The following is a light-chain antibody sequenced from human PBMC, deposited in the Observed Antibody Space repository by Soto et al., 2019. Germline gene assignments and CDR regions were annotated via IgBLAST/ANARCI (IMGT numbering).Light chain of an antibody. CDR2: DVS. Sequence: QSALTQPASVSGSPGQSITISCTGTSSDVGGYNYVSWYQQHPGKAPKLMIYDVSNRPSGVSNRFSGSKSGHTASLTISGLQAEDEADYYCNSYTSSSTYVFGTGTKLTVL. CDR3: NSYTSSSTYV. CDR1: SSDVGGYNY. V-gene: IGLV2-14*01. J-gene: IGLJ1*01.